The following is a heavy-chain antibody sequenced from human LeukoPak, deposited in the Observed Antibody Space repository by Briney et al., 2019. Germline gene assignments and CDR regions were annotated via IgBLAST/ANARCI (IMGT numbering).Heavy chain of an antibody. Sequence: GESLRISCKGSGYSFTSYWISWVRQMPGRGLEWMGRIDPSDSYTNYSPSFQGHVTISADKSITTAYLQWRSLKASDTAMFYCATSVGAEYFQHWGQGTLVTVSS. CDR2: IDPSDSYT. V-gene: IGHV5-10-1*01. CDR3: ATSVGAEYFQH. CDR1: GYSFTSYW. J-gene: IGHJ1*01.